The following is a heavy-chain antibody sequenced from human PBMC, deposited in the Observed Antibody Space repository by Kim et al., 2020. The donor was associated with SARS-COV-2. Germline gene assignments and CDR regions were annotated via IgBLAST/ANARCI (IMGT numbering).Heavy chain of an antibody. D-gene: IGHD2-15*01. CDR1: GFTFSSYG. CDR2: INSDGSST. CDR3: ARAPLKWWYWFDP. Sequence: GGSLRLSCAASGFTFSSYGMHWVRQAPGKGLEWVSRINSDGSSTYYADSVKGRFTISRDNAKNTLYLQMNSLRAEDTAVYYCARAPLKWWYWFDPWGQGTLVTVSS. V-gene: IGHV3-74*01. J-gene: IGHJ5*02.